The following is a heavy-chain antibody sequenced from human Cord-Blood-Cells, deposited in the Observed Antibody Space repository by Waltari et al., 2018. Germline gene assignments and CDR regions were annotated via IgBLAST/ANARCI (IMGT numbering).Heavy chain of an antibody. CDR3: ARGLQLLWFGEFDY. J-gene: IGHJ4*02. CDR1: GGSFSGYY. V-gene: IGHV4-34*01. CDR2: INHSRST. D-gene: IGHD3-10*01. Sequence: QVQLQQWGAGLLKPSETLSLTCAVYGGSFSGYYWSWIRQPPGKGLEWIGEINHSRSTNYNPSLKSRVTISVDTSKNQFSLKLSSVTAADTAVYYCARGLQLLWFGEFDYWGQGTLVTVSS.